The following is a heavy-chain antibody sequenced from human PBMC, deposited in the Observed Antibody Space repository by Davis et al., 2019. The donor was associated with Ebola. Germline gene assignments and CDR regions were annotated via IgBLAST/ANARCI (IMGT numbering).Heavy chain of an antibody. CDR2: MNPNSGNT. Sequence: ASVKVSCKASGYTFTNYDINWVRQGTGQGLEWMGWMNPNSGNTGYAQKLQGRVTMTRNTSISTAYMELSSLTSDDTAVYYCARGLAVPAGGSRRRWFDPWGQGTLVTVSS. CDR3: ARGLAVPAGGSRRRWFDP. J-gene: IGHJ5*02. V-gene: IGHV1-8*01. D-gene: IGHD2-2*01. CDR1: GYTFTNYD.